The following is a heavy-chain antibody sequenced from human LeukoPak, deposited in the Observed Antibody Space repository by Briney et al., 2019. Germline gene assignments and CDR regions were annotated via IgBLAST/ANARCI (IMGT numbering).Heavy chain of an antibody. V-gene: IGHV4-61*01. J-gene: IGHJ4*02. Sequence: SETLSLTCTVSGYSISSSYYWSWIRQPPGKGLEWIGYIYYSGSTNYNPSLKSRVTISVDTSKNQFSLKLSSVTAADTAVYYCARRDGYFDYWGQGTLVTVSS. CDR1: GYSISSSYY. CDR2: IYYSGST. CDR3: ARRDGYFDY. D-gene: IGHD5-24*01.